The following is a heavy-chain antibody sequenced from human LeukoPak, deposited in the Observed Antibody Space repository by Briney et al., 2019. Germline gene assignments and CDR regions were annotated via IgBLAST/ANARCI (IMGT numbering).Heavy chain of an antibody. CDR1: GYTFTNYY. D-gene: IGHD3-10*01. V-gene: IGHV1-46*01. CDR2: INPSGQWT. Sequence: ASVKVSCKAFGYTFTNYYMHWVRQAPGQGLEWMGLINPSGQWTSYAQKFQGRVTLTRDVSTSTDYLELSSLRSEDTAVYYCALTTGEYYYYMDVWGKGTTVTVSS. J-gene: IGHJ6*03. CDR3: ALTTGEYYYYMDV.